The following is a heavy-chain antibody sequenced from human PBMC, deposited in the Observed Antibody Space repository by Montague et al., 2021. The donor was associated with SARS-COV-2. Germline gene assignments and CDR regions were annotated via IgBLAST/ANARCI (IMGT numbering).Heavy chain of an antibody. J-gene: IGHJ4*02. D-gene: IGHD1-26*01. CDR3: ARGRGSYSLDC. V-gene: IGHV3-30-3*01. CDR1: GFTFSNYP. Sequence: SLRLSCAASGFTFSNYPMHWVRQAPGKGLEWVAIVSSDGNIKYYGDSVKGRFTISRDKSKNTLYLQMNSLRADDTAIYYCARGRGSYSLDCWGQGTLVTVSS. CDR2: VSSDGNIK.